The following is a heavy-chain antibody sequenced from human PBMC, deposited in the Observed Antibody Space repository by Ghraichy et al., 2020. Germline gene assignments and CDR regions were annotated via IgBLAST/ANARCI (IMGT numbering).Heavy chain of an antibody. Sequence: GGSLRLSCAASGFTFSNAWMSWVRQAPGKGLEWVGRIKSKTDGGTTDYAAPVKGRFTISRDDSKNTLYLQMNSLKTEDTAVYYCTTSVSYCSSTSCYPSMDVWGQGTTVTVSS. CDR3: TTSVSYCSSTSCYPSMDV. CDR2: IKSKTDGGTT. D-gene: IGHD2-2*01. J-gene: IGHJ6*02. CDR1: GFTFSNAW. V-gene: IGHV3-15*01.